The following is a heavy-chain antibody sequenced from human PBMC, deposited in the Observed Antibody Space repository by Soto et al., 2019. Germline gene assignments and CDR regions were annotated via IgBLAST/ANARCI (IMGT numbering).Heavy chain of an antibody. CDR3: AKDFLEQQLVNWFDP. D-gene: IGHD6-13*01. V-gene: IGHV3-30*18. J-gene: IGHJ5*02. CDR1: GFTFSSYG. CDR2: ISYDGSNK. Sequence: PGGSLRLSCAASGFTFSSYGMHWVRQAPGKGLEWVAVISYDGSNKYYADSVKGRFTISRDNSKNTLYLQMNSLRAEDTAVYYCAKDFLEQQLVNWFDPWGQGTLVTVSS.